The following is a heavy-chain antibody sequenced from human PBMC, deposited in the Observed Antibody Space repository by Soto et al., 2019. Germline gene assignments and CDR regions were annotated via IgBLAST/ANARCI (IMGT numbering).Heavy chain of an antibody. CDR1: GASISSNY. D-gene: IGHD6-13*01. CDR3: ARHSPLAAGGAFEF. V-gene: IGHV4-59*08. CDR2: FSYSGST. Sequence: QVQLQESGPGLVKPSETLFLTCTVSGASISSNYWSWIRQPPGKGLECIGYFSYSGSTNYNPSLKSRVIISVDTSRNQFSLKLTSVTATDTAMYYCARHSPLAAGGAFEFWGQGMMVTVSS. J-gene: IGHJ3*01.